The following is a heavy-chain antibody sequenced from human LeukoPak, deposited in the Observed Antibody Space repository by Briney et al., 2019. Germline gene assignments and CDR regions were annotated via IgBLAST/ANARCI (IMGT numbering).Heavy chain of an antibody. CDR1: GYSFTNYA. CDR3: ARAFQSLGGLSLPDY. J-gene: IGHJ4*02. Sequence: GASVKVSCKASGYSFTNYAMNWVRQAPGQGLEWMGWIHPSTGNPTYAQGFTGRFVFSLDTSVSTTYLQIGSLKAEDTAVYFCARAFQSLGGLSLPDYWGRGTLLTVSS. CDR2: IHPSTGNP. V-gene: IGHV7-4-1*01. D-gene: IGHD3-16*02.